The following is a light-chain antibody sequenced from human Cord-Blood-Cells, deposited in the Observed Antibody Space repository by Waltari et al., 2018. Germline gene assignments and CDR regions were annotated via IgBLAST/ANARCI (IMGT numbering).Light chain of an antibody. J-gene: IGKJ2*01. Sequence: EIVMTQSPATLSVSPGERATLSCRASQSVGSNLAWYQQKPGQAPRLLIYGASTRATGIPARFSGSGSGTEFTLTISSLQSEDFAVYYCQQYNNWPPRSTFGQGTKLEIK. V-gene: IGKV3-15*01. CDR3: QQYNNWPPRST. CDR1: QSVGSN. CDR2: GAS.